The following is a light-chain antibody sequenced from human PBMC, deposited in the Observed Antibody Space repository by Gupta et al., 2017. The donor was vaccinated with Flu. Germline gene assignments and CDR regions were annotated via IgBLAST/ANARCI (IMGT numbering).Light chain of an antibody. J-gene: IGKJ1*01. CDR1: QGISSY. CDR2: AAS. V-gene: IGKV1-8*01. CDR3: KQYYGYPRT. Sequence: AIRMTQSPSSFSASTGDRVTITCRASQGISSYLACYQQKPVKAPKLLIYAASTLQSGVPSRFRGGGFGKNLTLTIRCLQSEVLETFYCKQYYGYPRTFGQGTKVEIK.